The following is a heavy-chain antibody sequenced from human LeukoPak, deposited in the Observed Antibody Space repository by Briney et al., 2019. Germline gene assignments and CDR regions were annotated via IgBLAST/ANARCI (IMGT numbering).Heavy chain of an antibody. J-gene: IGHJ4*02. D-gene: IGHD5-18*01. CDR2: ISHDGSNK. CDR3: ARGTRVITAMVSD. Sequence: GGSLRLSCAASGFTFSSYAMHWVRQAPGKGLEWVAVISHDGSNKYYADSVRGRFTISRDNSKNTLYLQMNSLRAEDTAVYYCARGTRVITAMVSDWGQGTLVTVSS. V-gene: IGHV3-30-3*01. CDR1: GFTFSSYA.